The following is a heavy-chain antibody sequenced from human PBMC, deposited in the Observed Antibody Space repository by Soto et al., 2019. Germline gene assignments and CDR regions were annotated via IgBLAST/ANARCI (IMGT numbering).Heavy chain of an antibody. CDR1: GFTFSVYW. CDR2: IKFDGTVK. D-gene: IGHD2-2*01. J-gene: IGHJ4*02. CDR3: ASDSGYNIAAVPPITRNDYLDY. Sequence: EVQLVESGGGLVQPGGSLILACEASGFTFSVYWMSWVRQAPGKGLEWVANIKFDGTVKKYADSVKGRFTISRDNSKNSLYLQMNSVRAEDTAVYYCASDSGYNIAAVPPITRNDYLDYWGPGTLATVSS. V-gene: IGHV3-7*01.